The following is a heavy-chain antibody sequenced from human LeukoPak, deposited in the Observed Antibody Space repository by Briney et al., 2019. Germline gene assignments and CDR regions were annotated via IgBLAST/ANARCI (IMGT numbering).Heavy chain of an antibody. V-gene: IGHV3-43*02. CDR1: GFTFDDYA. CDR2: ISGDGNST. J-gene: IGHJ4*02. D-gene: IGHD3-22*01. Sequence: GGSLRLSCAASGFTFDDYAMHWVRQAPGKGLEWVSLISGDGNSTYYAGSVKGRFTISRDNSKNSPYLQMNSLRTEDTAFYYCATNFGAYYYDTSGYYDFWGQGTLVTVSS. CDR3: ATNFGAYYYDTSGYYDF.